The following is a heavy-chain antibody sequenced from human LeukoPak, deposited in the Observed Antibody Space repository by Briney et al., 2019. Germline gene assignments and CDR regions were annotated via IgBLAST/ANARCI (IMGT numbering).Heavy chain of an antibody. CDR3: ARLGGYSYGSSYYFDH. Sequence: SETLSLTCTVSGGSISSSNYYWGWIRQPPGKGLEWIGNIFYSGNTYYNPSLKSRVTISVDTSKNQFSLRLSSVTAADTAVYYCARLGGYSYGSSYYFDHWGQGTLVTVSS. CDR2: IFYSGNT. J-gene: IGHJ4*02. V-gene: IGHV4-39*01. D-gene: IGHD5-18*01. CDR1: GGSISSSNYY.